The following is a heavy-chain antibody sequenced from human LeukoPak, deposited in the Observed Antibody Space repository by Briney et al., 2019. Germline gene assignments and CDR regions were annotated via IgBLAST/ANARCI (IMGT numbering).Heavy chain of an antibody. CDR3: ANPEYCSGGSCYSGSIDY. D-gene: IGHD2-15*01. CDR2: RSGSGGST. J-gene: IGHJ4*02. Sequence: GGSLRLSCAASGFTFSSYSMNLVRQAPGKGLEWVSARSGSGGSTYYADSVKGRFTISRDNSKNTLYLQMNSLRAEDTAVYYCANPEYCSGGSCYSGSIDYWGQGTLVTVSS. CDR1: GFTFSSYS. V-gene: IGHV3-23*01.